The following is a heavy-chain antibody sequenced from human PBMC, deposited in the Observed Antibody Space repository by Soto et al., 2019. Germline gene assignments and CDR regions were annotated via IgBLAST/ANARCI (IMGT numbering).Heavy chain of an antibody. Sequence: GGSLRLSCAASGFTFSSYGMHWVRQAPGKGLEWVAVISYDGSNKYYADSVKGRFTISRDNSKNTLYLQMNSLRAEDTAVYYCAKEGRSSSSDYYYYGMDVWGQGTTVTVSS. D-gene: IGHD6-6*01. J-gene: IGHJ6*02. CDR2: ISYDGSNK. CDR1: GFTFSSYG. V-gene: IGHV3-30*18. CDR3: AKEGRSSSSDYYYYGMDV.